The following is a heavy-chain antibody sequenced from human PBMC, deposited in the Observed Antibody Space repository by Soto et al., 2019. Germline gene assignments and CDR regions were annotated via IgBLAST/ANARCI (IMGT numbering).Heavy chain of an antibody. J-gene: IGHJ4*02. CDR2: IIPIFGTA. CDR3: ARGWGYDSNDYYYAY. V-gene: IGHV1-69*01. D-gene: IGHD3-22*01. Sequence: QVQLVQSGAEVRKPGSSVKVSCKASGGTFSRHAISWVRQAPGQGLERMGGIIPIFGTANHAQKFRGRVTIIADESTSRVYMELSSLRSEDTAMYYCARGWGYDSNDYYYAYWGQGTLVIVSS. CDR1: GGTFSRHA.